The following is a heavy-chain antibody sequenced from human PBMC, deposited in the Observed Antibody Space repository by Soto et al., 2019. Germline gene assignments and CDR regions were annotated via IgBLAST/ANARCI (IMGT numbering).Heavy chain of an antibody. J-gene: IGHJ4*02. D-gene: IGHD5-18*01. V-gene: IGHV4-31*03. CDR3: SRGILV. CDR2: ISYGGST. Sequence: QVQLQESGPGLVKPSQTLSLTCTVSGGSINSGGYCWSWIRQHPGKGLDWIGCISYGGSTSYNPSLKSRVTISVDTSKNQIPLKLTSVTAADTAVYYCSRGILVWGQGALITVSS. CDR1: GGSINSGGYC.